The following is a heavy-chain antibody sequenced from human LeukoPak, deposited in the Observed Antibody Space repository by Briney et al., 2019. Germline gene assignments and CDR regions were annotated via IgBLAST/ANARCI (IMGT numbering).Heavy chain of an antibody. V-gene: IGHV3-66*04. CDR1: GFTVSSNY. CDR3: ARRELLGYSYGLGAFNV. D-gene: IGHD5-18*01. J-gene: IGHJ3*01. CDR2: IYSGGVYSDGTT. Sequence: GGSLRLSCAASGFTVSSNYMSWVRQAPGKGLEWVSIIYSGGVYSDGTTHYADSVKGRFTISRDSSKNTLYLQMNSLRAEDTAVYYCARRELLGYSYGLGAFNVWGQGTMVTVSS.